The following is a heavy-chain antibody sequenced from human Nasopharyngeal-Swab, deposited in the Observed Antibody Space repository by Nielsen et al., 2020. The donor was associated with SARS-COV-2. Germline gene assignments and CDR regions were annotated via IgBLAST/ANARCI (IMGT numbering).Heavy chain of an antibody. J-gene: IGHJ6*03. CDR2: ISSSGSTI. CDR1: GFTFSSYG. D-gene: IGHD3-16*01. Sequence: GGSLRLSCAASGFTFSSYGMHWVRQAPGKGLEWVSYISSSGSTIYYADSVKGRFTISRDNAKNSLYLQMNSLRAEDTAVYYCARVGYYYYYMDVWGKGTTVTVSS. CDR3: ARVGYYYYYMDV. V-gene: IGHV3-48*04.